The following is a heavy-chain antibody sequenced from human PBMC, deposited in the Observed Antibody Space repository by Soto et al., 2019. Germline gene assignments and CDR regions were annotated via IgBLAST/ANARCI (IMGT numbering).Heavy chain of an antibody. CDR1: GGSISSSSYY. Sequence: QLQLQESGPGLVKPSETLSLTCTVSGGSISSSSYYWGWIRQPPGKGLEWIGSIYYSGSTYYNPSLKSRVTISVDTSTNQFSLKLSSVTAADTAVYYCARRPSSSGTYNWFDPWGQGTMVTVSS. V-gene: IGHV4-39*01. CDR3: ARRPSSSGTYNWFDP. J-gene: IGHJ5*02. D-gene: IGHD6-13*01. CDR2: IYYSGST.